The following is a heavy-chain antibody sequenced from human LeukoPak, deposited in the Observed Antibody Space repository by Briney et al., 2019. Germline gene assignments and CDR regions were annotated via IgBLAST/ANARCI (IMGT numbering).Heavy chain of an antibody. Sequence: SETLSLTCTVSGGSISSSSYYWGWIRQPPGRGLEWIGSIYYSGSTYYNPSLKSRVTISVDTSKNQFSLKLSSVTAADTAVYYCARHFGGYYSLTSLRRYFDLWGRGTLVTVSS. CDR2: IYYSGST. CDR1: GGSISSSSYY. V-gene: IGHV4-39*01. D-gene: IGHD3-22*01. J-gene: IGHJ2*01. CDR3: ARHFGGYYSLTSLRRYFDL.